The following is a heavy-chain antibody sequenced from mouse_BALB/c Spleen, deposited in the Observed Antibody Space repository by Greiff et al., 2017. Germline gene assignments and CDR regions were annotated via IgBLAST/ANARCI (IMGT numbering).Heavy chain of an antibody. V-gene: IGHV5-6-5*01. CDR1: GFTFSSYA. J-gene: IGHJ2*01. Sequence: EVQRVESGGGLVKPGGSLKLSCAASGFTFSSYAMSWVRQTPEKRLEWVASISSGGSTYYPDSVKGRFTISRDNARNILYLQMSSLRSEDTAMYYCAGDDGYEGYYWGQGTTLTVSS. D-gene: IGHD2-3*01. CDR3: AGDDGYEGYY. CDR2: ISSGGST.